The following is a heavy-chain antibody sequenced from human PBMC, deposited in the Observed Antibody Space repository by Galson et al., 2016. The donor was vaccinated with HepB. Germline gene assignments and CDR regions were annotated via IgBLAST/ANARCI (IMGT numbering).Heavy chain of an antibody. CDR2: ISNSGGST. CDR1: GFTFSSYV. CDR3: VATLRMRGMDV. V-gene: IGHV3-23*01. D-gene: IGHD3-10*01. J-gene: IGHJ6*02. Sequence: SLRLSCAASGFTFSSYVMNWVRQAPGKGLEWVSSISNSGGSTYNAGSVKGRFTISSDNSKNIVHLQMNSLRAKDSAVYYCVATLRMRGMDVWGQGTTVTVSS.